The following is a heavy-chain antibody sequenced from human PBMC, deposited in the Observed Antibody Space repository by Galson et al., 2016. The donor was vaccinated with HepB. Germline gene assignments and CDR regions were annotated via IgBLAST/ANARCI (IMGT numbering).Heavy chain of an antibody. V-gene: IGHV3-30*03. CDR2: ISYDGSQK. CDR1: GFTFSTYG. D-gene: IGHD3-10*01. Sequence: SLRLSCAASGFTFSTYGMHWVRQAPGKGLEWVALISYDGSQKFYADSVKGRFTISRDNSKNTVHLQMNSLRAVDTAVYYCARDASGSRADFDYWGQGIPVTVSS. CDR3: ARDASGSRADFDY. J-gene: IGHJ4*02.